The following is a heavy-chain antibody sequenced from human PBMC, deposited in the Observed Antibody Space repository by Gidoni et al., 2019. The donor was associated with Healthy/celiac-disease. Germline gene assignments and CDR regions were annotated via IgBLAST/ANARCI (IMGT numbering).Heavy chain of an antibody. V-gene: IGHV3-73*02. CDR3: TAQGGHAAKRLDAFDI. Sequence: EVQLVESGGGLVQPGGSLKLSCAASGFTFSGSAMHWVRQASGKGLEWVGRIRSKANSYATAYAASVKGRFTISRDDSKNTAYLQMNSLKTEDTAVYYCTAQGGHAAKRLDAFDIWGQGTMVTVSS. CDR2: IRSKANSYAT. D-gene: IGHD3-16*01. J-gene: IGHJ3*02. CDR1: GFTFSGSA.